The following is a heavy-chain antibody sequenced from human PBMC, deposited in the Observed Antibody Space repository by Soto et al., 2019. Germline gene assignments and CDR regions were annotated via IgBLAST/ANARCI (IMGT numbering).Heavy chain of an antibody. J-gene: IGHJ3*02. Sequence: GSTNYNPSLKSRLTISVDTSKNQFSLKLSSVTAADTAVYYCARKATFLQFGAFDIWGQGTMVTVSS. CDR3: ARKATFLQFGAFDI. V-gene: IGHV4-4*09. D-gene: IGHD1-26*01. CDR2: GST.